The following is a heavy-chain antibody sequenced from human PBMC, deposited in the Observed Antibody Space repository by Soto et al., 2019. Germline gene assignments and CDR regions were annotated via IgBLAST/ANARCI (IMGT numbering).Heavy chain of an antibody. D-gene: IGHD3-3*01. J-gene: IGHJ4*02. CDR2: IYWDDDK. CDR1: GFSLTTSGLG. CDR3: AHRVLRTVFGLVTTTAIYFDF. V-gene: IGHV2-5*02. Sequence: QITLNESGPTQVKPRQTLTLTCTFSGFSLTTSGLGVGWIRQSPGKAPEWLALIYWDDDKRYSPSLKSRLTITKDTSENQVVLTMADLDPADTATYFCAHRVLRTVFGLVTTTAIYFDFWGQGTPVAVSS.